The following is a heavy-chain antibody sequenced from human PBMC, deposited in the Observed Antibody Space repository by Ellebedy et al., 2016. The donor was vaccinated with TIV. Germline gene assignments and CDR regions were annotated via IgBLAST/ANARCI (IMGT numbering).Heavy chain of an antibody. V-gene: IGHV1-8*01. Sequence: ASVKVSXXASGYTFTSYDINWVRQATGQGLEWMGWMNPNSGNTGYAQKFQGRVTMTRNTSISTAYMELSSLRSEDTAVYYCARGGYPSGIAEFNGMDVWGQGTTVTVSS. CDR3: ARGGYPSGIAEFNGMDV. CDR1: GYTFTSYD. D-gene: IGHD6-13*01. CDR2: MNPNSGNT. J-gene: IGHJ6*02.